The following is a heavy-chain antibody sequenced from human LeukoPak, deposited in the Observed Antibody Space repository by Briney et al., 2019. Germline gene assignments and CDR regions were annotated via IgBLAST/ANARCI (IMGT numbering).Heavy chain of an antibody. CDR1: GGSVSSYY. Sequence: SETLSLTCTVSGGSVSSYYWSWIRQPAGKGLEWIGRIHSSGSTNYNPSLKSRVTISVDTSKNQFSLKLSSVTAADTAVYYCAGGYYYGSGSYSYMVVWGKGTTVTISS. D-gene: IGHD3-10*01. V-gene: IGHV4-4*07. CDR3: AGGYYYGSGSYSYMVV. CDR2: IHSSGST. J-gene: IGHJ6*03.